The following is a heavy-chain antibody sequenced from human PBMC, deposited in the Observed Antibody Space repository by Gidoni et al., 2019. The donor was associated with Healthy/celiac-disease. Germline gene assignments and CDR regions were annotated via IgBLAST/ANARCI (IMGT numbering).Heavy chain of an antibody. CDR3: AGRTYCGGDCYSWYGMDV. Sequence: QVQLQQWGAGLLTPSETLSLTCAVYGGSFSGYYWSWIRQPPGKGLEWIGEINHSGSTNYNPSLKSRVTISVETSKNQFSLKLGSVTAADTAVYYCAGRTYCGGDCYSWYGMDVWGQGNTVTVSS. V-gene: IGHV4-34*01. CDR1: GGSFSGYY. D-gene: IGHD2-21*02. CDR2: INHSGST. J-gene: IGHJ6*02.